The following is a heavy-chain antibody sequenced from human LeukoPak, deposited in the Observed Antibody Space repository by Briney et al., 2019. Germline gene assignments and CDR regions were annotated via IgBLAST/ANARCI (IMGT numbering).Heavy chain of an antibody. Sequence: GGSLRLSCAASGFTFDDYAMHWVRQAPGKGLEWVSGISWNSGSIGYADSVKGQFTISRDNAKNSLYLQMNSLRAEDTALYYCAKDIEPENDAFDIWGQGTMVTVSS. V-gene: IGHV3-9*01. CDR3: AKDIEPENDAFDI. CDR2: ISWNSGSI. D-gene: IGHD5-24*01. CDR1: GFTFDDYA. J-gene: IGHJ3*02.